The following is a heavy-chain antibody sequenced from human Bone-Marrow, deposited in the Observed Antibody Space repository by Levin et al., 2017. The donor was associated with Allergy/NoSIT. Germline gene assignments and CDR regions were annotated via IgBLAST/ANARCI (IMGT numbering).Heavy chain of an antibody. Sequence: GESLKISCKVSGDTLTELSMHWVRQAPGKGLEWMGGFDPEDGETMYAQKFQGRITVTEDTSADTAYMELSGLTSEDTAFYYCTISTPTARPAFEYWGHGTLVTVS. V-gene: IGHV1-24*01. D-gene: IGHD6-6*01. J-gene: IGHJ4*01. CDR2: FDPEDGET. CDR1: GDTLTELS. CDR3: TISTPTARPAFEY.